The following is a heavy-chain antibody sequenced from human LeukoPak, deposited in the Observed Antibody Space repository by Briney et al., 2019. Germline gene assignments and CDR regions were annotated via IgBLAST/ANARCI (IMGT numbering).Heavy chain of an antibody. CDR2: ISGSGGST. Sequence: GGSLRLSCAASGFTFSSYAMSWVRQAPGKGREWVSAISGSGGSTYYADSVKGRVTISRDNSKNTLYLQMNRLRAEDMAVYYCAKDRVRGYSYGRQDYYYYGMDVWGQGTTVTVSS. V-gene: IGHV3-23*01. CDR3: AKDRVRGYSYGRQDYYYYGMDV. D-gene: IGHD5-18*01. CDR1: GFTFSSYA. J-gene: IGHJ6*02.